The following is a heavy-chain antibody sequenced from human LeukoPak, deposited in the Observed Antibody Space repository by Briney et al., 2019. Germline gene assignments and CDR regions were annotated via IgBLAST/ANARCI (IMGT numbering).Heavy chain of an antibody. V-gene: IGHV4-38-2*02. CDR2: IYHSGST. D-gene: IGHD6-19*01. CDR1: GYAISSGNY. CDR3: ARIRSSGWGPNFDY. J-gene: IGHJ4*02. Sequence: KPSETLSLTCTVSGYAISSGNYWGWIRQPPGKGLEWIGSIYHSGSTYYNPSLKSRVTMSVDTSKNQFSLKLSSVTAADTAVYYCARIRSSGWGPNFDYWGQGTLVTVSS.